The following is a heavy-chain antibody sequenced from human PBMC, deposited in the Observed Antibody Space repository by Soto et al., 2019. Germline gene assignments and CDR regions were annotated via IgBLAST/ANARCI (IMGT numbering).Heavy chain of an antibody. J-gene: IGHJ4*02. CDR3: AKDYRINIVRGKADWFDC. CDR2: ISGSGDST. Sequence: EVQLLESGGGLVQPGGSLRLSCAASGFTFSSYAVSWVRQAPGKGLEWVSGISGSGDSTYYADSVKGRFTISRDNSKNTLYLQMDSLRAEDTAVYYCAKDYRINIVRGKADWFDCWGQGTLVTVSS. V-gene: IGHV3-23*01. CDR1: GFTFSSYA. D-gene: IGHD3-10*01.